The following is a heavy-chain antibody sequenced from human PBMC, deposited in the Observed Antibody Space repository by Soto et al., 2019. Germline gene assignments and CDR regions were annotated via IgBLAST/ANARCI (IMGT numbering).Heavy chain of an antibody. V-gene: IGHV3-74*01. CDR2: INMDGTTI. D-gene: IGHD3-16*02. J-gene: IGHJ4*02. Sequence: GWSLRLSCTPSGISLSTYWMHWVRQAPGEGLAWVSRINMDGTTINYADSVKGRFTISRDNAKSTLYLQMNSLRDDDTAVYYCARAGSYRFDYWGLGTLVTVSS. CDR3: ARAGSYRFDY. CDR1: GISLSTYW.